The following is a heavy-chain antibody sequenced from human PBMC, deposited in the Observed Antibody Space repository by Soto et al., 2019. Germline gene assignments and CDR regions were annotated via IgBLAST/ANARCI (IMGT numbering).Heavy chain of an antibody. CDR2: VYESGYT. CDR1: GASVSTGAYY. J-gene: IGHJ5*02. V-gene: IGHV4-31*03. D-gene: IGHD5-18*01. CDR3: GRALRHTAMVSPWFDP. Sequence: SETLSLTCPVSGASVSTGAYYWGWVRQRPGRGLEWIGYVYESGYTYYNMSLNSRLTISLDRSNNQFSLGLTSGTAADTAVYYCGRALRHTAMVSPWFDPWGQETLVTVS.